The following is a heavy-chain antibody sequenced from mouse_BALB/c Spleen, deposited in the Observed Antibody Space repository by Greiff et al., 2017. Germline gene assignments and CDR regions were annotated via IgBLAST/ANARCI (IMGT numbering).Heavy chain of an antibody. V-gene: IGHV1S81*02. CDR2: INPSNGRT. J-gene: IGHJ4*01. CDR1: GYTFTSYW. Sequence: QVQLQQSGAELVKPGASVKLSCKASGYTFTSYWMHWVKQRPGQGLEWIGEINPSNGRTNYNEKFKSKATLTVDKSSSTAYMQLSSLTSEDSAVYYCARSLLRPYYYAMDYWGQGTSVTVSS. CDR3: ARSLLRPYYYAMDY. D-gene: IGHD1-2*01.